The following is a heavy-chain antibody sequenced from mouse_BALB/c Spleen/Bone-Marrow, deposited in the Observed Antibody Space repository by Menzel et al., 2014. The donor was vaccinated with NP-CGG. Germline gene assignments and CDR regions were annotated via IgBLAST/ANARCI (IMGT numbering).Heavy chain of an antibody. V-gene: IGHV4-1*02. J-gene: IGHJ1*01. CDR1: GLDFSSYW. CDR3: ARLNYYGNLFV. CDR2: INPDSNTI. Sequence: EVKVEESGGGLVQPGGSLKLSCAASGLDFSSYWMSWVRQAPGKGLEWIGEINPDSNTINYTPSLKDKFIISRDNAKNTLYLQMSKVRSEDTALYYCARLNYYGNLFVWGAGTTVTVSS. D-gene: IGHD1-1*01.